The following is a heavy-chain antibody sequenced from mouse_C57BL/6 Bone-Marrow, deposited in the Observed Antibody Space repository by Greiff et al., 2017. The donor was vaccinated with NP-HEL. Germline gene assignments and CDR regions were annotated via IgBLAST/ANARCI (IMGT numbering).Heavy chain of an antibody. CDR2: INPNNGGT. CDR3: AGEGYPAY. Sequence: EVQLQQSGPELVKPGASVKISCKASGYTFTDYYMNWVKQSHGKSLEWIGDINPNNGGTSYNQKFKGKATLTVDKSSSTAYMELRSLTSEDSAVYYCAGEGYPAYWGQGTLVTVSA. D-gene: IGHD2-2*01. V-gene: IGHV1-26*01. J-gene: IGHJ3*01. CDR1: GYTFTDYY.